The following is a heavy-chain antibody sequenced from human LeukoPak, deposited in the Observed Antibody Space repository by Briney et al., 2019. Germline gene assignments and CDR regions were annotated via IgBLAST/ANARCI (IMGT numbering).Heavy chain of an antibody. Sequence: GGSLRLSCAASGFTFSSYSMNWVRQAPGRGLEWVSYISSSSKTKYYADSVKGRFTISRDNAKHSLYLHVNSLRGEDSAVYYCARDQGIFDYWGQGKLVTVSS. CDR2: ISSSSKTK. CDR3: ARDQGIFDY. CDR1: GFTFSSYS. J-gene: IGHJ4*02. V-gene: IGHV3-48*01.